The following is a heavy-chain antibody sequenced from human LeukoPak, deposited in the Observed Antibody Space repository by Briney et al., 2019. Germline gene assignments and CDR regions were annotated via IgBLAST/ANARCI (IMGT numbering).Heavy chain of an antibody. J-gene: IGHJ5*02. CDR1: GFTFSRYS. Sequence: GGSLRLSCAASGFTFSRYSMTWVRQAPGKGLEWVSFISTSSDTIYYADSVKGRFTISRDNAKNTLYLQMNSLRAEDTAVYYCARLRGYCSSTSCSNLWGQGTLVTVSS. D-gene: IGHD2-2*01. V-gene: IGHV3-48*04. CDR3: ARLRGYCSSTSCSNL. CDR2: ISTSSDTI.